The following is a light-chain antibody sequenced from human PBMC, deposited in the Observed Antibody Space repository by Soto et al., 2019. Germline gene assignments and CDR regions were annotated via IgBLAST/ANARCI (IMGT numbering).Light chain of an antibody. V-gene: IGLV2-8*01. J-gene: IGLJ2*01. CDR1: SSDVGGYNY. CDR2: EVS. Sequence: QSALTQPPSASGSPGQSVTISCTGTSSDVGGYNYFSWYQQHPGKAPKLMIYEVSKRPSGVPDRFSGSKSGNTASLTVSGLQAEDEADYYCSSYAGSNNLYVVFGGGTKVTVL. CDR3: SSYAGSNNLYVV.